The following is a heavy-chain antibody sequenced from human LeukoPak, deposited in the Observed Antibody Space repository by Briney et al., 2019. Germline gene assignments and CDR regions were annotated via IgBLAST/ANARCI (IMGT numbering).Heavy chain of an antibody. V-gene: IGHV3-74*01. D-gene: IGHD3-16*02. CDR2: INSDGSST. CDR3: ARGSYDYVWGNYRYAFDI. Sequence: GGSLRLPCAASGFTFGSYWMHWVRQAPGKGLVWVSRINSDGSSTSYADSVKGRFTISRDNAKNTLYLQMNSLRAEDTAVYYCARGSYDYVWGNYRYAFDIWGQGTMVTVSS. J-gene: IGHJ3*02. CDR1: GFTFGSYW.